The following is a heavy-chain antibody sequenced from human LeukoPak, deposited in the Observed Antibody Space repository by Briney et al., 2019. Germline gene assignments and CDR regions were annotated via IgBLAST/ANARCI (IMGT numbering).Heavy chain of an antibody. V-gene: IGHV1-3*01. J-gene: IGHJ4*02. CDR2: INGGNGNA. CDR3: ARGAGSGWYYLD. Sequence: GASVKVSCKASGYTFTNYAMHWVRQAPGQRLEWMGWINGGNGNAKYSQNFQGRVTITRDTSANTVYMELSSLRSEDTAVYYCARGAGSGWYYLDWGQGTLVTVSS. CDR1: GYTFTNYA. D-gene: IGHD6-19*01.